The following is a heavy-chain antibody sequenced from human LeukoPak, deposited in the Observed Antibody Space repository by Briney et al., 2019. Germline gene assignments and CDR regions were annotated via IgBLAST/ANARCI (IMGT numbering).Heavy chain of an antibody. CDR3: ARDPVGATTFGY. Sequence: GGSLRLSCAASGFTFSSYSMNWVRQAPGKGLEWVSSISSSSSYIYYADSVKGRFTISRDNAKNSLYLQMNSLRAEDTAVYYCARDPVGATTFGYWGQGTLVTVSS. V-gene: IGHV3-21*01. D-gene: IGHD1-26*01. J-gene: IGHJ4*02. CDR1: GFTFSSYS. CDR2: ISSSSSYI.